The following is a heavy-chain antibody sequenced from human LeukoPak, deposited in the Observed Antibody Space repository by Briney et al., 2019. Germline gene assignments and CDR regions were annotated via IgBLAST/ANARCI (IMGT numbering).Heavy chain of an antibody. V-gene: IGHV3-23*01. Sequence: PGGSLRLSCAASGFTFSSYAMSWVRQAPGNGLEWVSAISGSGGSTYYADSVKGRFTISRDNSRNTLYLQMNSLIAEDTAVYYCARRMYYDFWSGVYYYYYGMDVWGQGTTVTVSS. CDR1: GFTFSSYA. CDR3: ARRMYYDFWSGVYYYYYGMDV. D-gene: IGHD3-3*01. J-gene: IGHJ6*02. CDR2: ISGSGGST.